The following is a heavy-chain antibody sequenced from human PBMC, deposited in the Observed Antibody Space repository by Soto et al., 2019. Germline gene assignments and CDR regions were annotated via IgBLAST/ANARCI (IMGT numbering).Heavy chain of an antibody. CDR1: GFTFSSYA. Sequence: PGRSLRLSCAASGFTFSSYAMKWVRQAPGKGLEWVSVISGSDGSTYYADSVKGRFTISRDNSKNTLYLQMNTLRAEDTAVYYCARRSSSWYFDYWGQGTLVTVSS. CDR2: ISGSDGST. D-gene: IGHD6-13*01. J-gene: IGHJ4*02. V-gene: IGHV3-23*01. CDR3: ARRSSSWYFDY.